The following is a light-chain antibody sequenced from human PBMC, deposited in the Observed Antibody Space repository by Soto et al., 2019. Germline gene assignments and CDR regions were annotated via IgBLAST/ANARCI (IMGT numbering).Light chain of an antibody. Sequence: QSVLTQPASVSGSPGQSITISCTGTSSDVGGYNYVSWYQQHPGKAPKLMIYDVSNRPSGVSNRFSGSKSGNTASLTISGLQAEDEAAYYCSSYTSSSTYVFGTGTTVTVL. CDR3: SSYTSSSTYV. CDR2: DVS. J-gene: IGLJ1*01. V-gene: IGLV2-14*01. CDR1: SSDVGGYNY.